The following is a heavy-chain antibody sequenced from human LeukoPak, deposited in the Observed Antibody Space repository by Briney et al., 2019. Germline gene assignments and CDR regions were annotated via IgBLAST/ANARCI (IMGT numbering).Heavy chain of an antibody. CDR2: IYPADSTA. CDR1: GYSFTTYW. V-gene: IGHV5-51*01. J-gene: IGHJ4*02. D-gene: IGHD3-10*01. Sequence: GESLKISCKASGYSFTTYWIGWVRQMPGKGLEWMGIIYPADSTAHYSPSFQGQVTISVDKSINTAYLQWSRLKASDTAMYYCARAWARGGSGSYSDYWGQGTLVTVSS. CDR3: ARAWARGGSGSYSDY.